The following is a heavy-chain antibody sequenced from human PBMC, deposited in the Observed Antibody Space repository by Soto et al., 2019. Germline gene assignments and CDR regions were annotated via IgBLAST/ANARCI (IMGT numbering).Heavy chain of an antibody. V-gene: IGHV4-59*01. CDR2: IYYSGST. D-gene: IGHD6-6*01. J-gene: IGHJ4*02. CDR1: GGSISSYY. CDR3: AREIISSSSGPFDY. Sequence: QVQLQESGPGLVKPSETLSLTCTVSGGSISSYYWSWIRQPPGKGLEWIGYIYYSGSTNYNPSLKSRVTISVDTSKNQFSLKLSSVTAADTAVYYCAREIISSSSGPFDYWGQGTLVTVSS.